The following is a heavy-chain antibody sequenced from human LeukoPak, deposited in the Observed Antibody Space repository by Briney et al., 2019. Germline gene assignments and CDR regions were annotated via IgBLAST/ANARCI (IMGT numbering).Heavy chain of an antibody. J-gene: IGHJ5*02. CDR1: GFTFNPYG. CDR3: SRVGSSSLRDWFDP. V-gene: IGHV3-23*01. CDR2: ISGVTGST. D-gene: IGHD2-2*01. Sequence: PGGSLRLSCAASGFTFNPYGMTWVRQAPGKGLEWISSISGVTGSTVYADSVKGRFTISRDNAKNTLYLQMNSLRAEDTAVYYCSRVGSSSLRDWFDPWGQGTLVTVSS.